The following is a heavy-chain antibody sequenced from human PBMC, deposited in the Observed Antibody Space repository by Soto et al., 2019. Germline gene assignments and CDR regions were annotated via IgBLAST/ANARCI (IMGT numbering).Heavy chain of an antibody. CDR2: ISGSGGST. V-gene: IGHV3-23*01. J-gene: IGHJ3*02. D-gene: IGHD6-6*01. CDR3: AKDPKGLISSSSYDAFDI. Sequence: WGSLRLSCASSGFTFSSYAMSWVRQAPGKGLEWVSAISGSGGSTYYADSVKGRFTISRDNSKNTLYLQMNSLRAEDTAVYYSAKDPKGLISSSSYDAFDIWGQGTMVTGSS. CDR1: GFTFSSYA.